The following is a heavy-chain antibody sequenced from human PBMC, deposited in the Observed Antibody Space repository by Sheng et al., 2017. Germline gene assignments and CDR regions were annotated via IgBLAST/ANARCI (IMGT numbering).Heavy chain of an antibody. CDR3: AFRGAYYYYMDV. J-gene: IGHJ6*03. V-gene: IGHV1-69*02. D-gene: IGHD3-10*01. CDR2: IVPILGVA. Sequence: QVQLVQSGAEVKKPGSSVKVSCKASGGTFPSYTITWVRQAPGHGLEWMGRIVPILGVAKYAQKFQGRVTITADTSTNTAYMELSSLGFEDTAVYYCAFRGAYYYYMDVWGDRDRRSPSP. CDR1: GGTFPSYT.